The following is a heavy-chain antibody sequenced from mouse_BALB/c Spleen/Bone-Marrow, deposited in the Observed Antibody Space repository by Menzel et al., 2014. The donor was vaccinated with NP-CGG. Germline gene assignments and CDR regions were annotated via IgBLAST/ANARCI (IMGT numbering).Heavy chain of an antibody. J-gene: IGHJ4*01. V-gene: IGHV5-9-3*01. Sequence: EVQLVEFGVGLVKPGGSLKLSCAACGFTLSSYAMSWVRQTPAKRLEWVATISSGGTYTYFPVSVKGRFTISRDNAKKSLYQDMSTVRSEHSTIFYCTSSGGEESWDYCGQGTSVTISS. CDR2: ISSGGTYT. D-gene: IGHD3-1*01. CDR1: GFTLSSYA. CDR3: TSSGGEESWDY.